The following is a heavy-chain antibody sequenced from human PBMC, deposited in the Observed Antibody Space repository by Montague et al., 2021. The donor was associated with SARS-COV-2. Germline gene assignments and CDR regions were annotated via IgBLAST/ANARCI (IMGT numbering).Heavy chain of an antibody. Sequence: SETLSLTCTVSGGSISSYYCSWIWQPAGKGLEWIGNIFTSGSTNXNPSLMRRGTMSVATSKNQFSLKLSSVTAADTAVYYCARDVVTHLGTFDYWGQGTLVTVSS. J-gene: IGHJ4*02. V-gene: IGHV4-4*07. CDR2: IFTSGST. CDR3: ARDVVTHLGTFDY. CDR1: GGSISSYY. D-gene: IGHD4-23*01.